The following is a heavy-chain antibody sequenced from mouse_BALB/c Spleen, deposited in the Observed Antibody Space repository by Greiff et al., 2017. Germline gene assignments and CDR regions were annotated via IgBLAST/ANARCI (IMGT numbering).Heavy chain of an antibody. J-gene: IGHJ1*01. CDR1: GFTFSSYT. V-gene: IGHV5-9*03. Sequence: EVMLVESGGGLVKPGGSLKLSCAASGFTFSSYTMSWVRQTPEKRLEWVATISSGGGNTYYPDSVKGRFTISRDNAKNNLYLQMSSLRSEDTALYYCARYGGLRYFDVWGAGTTVTVSS. D-gene: IGHD3-1*01. CDR2: ISSGGGNT. CDR3: ARYGGLRYFDV.